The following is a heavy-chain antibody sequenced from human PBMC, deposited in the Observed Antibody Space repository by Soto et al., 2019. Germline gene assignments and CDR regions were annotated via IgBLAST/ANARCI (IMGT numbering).Heavy chain of an antibody. J-gene: IGHJ4*02. Sequence: PSETLSLTCTVSGGSISSSSYYWGWIRQPPGKGLEWIGSIYYSGSTYYNPSLKSRVTISVDTSKNQFSLKLSSVTAADTAVYYCARRWGDYGDYLIFDYWGQGTLVTVS. CDR2: IYYSGST. CDR3: ARRWGDYGDYLIFDY. CDR1: GGSISSSSYY. D-gene: IGHD4-17*01. V-gene: IGHV4-39*01.